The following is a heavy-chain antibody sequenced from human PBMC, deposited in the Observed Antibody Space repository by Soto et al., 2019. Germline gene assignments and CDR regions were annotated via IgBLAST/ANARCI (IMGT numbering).Heavy chain of an antibody. CDR2: IIPIFGTA. V-gene: IGHV1-69*13. Sequence: ASVKVSCKASGGTFSSYAISWVRQAPGQGLEWMGGIIPIFGTANYAQRFQGRVTITADESTSTAYMELSSLRSEDTAVYYCARGSILTGYQSRRDYAGMAVGGQGTTFTVPS. CDR1: GGTFSSYA. D-gene: IGHD3-9*01. CDR3: ARGSILTGYQSRRDYAGMAV. J-gene: IGHJ6*02.